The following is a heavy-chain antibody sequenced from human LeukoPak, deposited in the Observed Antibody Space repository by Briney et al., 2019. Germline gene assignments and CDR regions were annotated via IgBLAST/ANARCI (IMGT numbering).Heavy chain of an antibody. CDR3: ARVTGSSGWYYFDY. CDR1: GGSISSSSYY. Sequence: PSETLSLTCTVSGGSISSSSYYWSWIRQPPGKGLEWIGYIYYIGSTNYSPSLKSRVTISVDTSKNQFSLKLSSVTAADTAVYYCARVTGSSGWYYFDYWGQGTLVTVSS. V-gene: IGHV4-61*01. CDR2: IYYIGST. J-gene: IGHJ4*02. D-gene: IGHD6-19*01.